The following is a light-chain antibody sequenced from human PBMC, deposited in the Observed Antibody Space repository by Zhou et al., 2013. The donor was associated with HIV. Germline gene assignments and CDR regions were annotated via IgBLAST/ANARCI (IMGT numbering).Light chain of an antibody. Sequence: DIQMTQSPSSLSASVRDRVTITCQASQDISNYLNWYQQKPGKAPKLLIYDASNLETGVPSRFSGSGSGTDFTLTISSLQPEDFATYYCQQSYSTPWTFGQGTKVEIK. J-gene: IGKJ1*01. CDR3: QQSYSTPWT. V-gene: IGKV1-39*01. CDR1: QDISNY. CDR2: DAS.